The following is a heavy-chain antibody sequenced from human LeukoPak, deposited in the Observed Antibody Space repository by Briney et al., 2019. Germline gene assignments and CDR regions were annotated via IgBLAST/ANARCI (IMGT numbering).Heavy chain of an antibody. Sequence: ASVKVSCKASGYTFTGYYMHWVRQDPGQGLEWMGWINPNSGGTNYAQKFQGRVTMTRNTSISTAYMELSSLRSEDTAVYFCARPHYGSGSYVGTKDYWGQGTVVTVSS. D-gene: IGHD3-10*01. CDR3: ARPHYGSGSYVGTKDY. V-gene: IGHV1-2*02. J-gene: IGHJ4*02. CDR1: GYTFTGYY. CDR2: INPNSGGT.